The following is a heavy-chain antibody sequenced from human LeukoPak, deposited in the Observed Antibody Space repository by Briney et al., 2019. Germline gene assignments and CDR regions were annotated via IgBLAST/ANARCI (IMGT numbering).Heavy chain of an antibody. CDR3: ASAKHYDFWSGHKSGFDP. D-gene: IGHD3-3*01. CDR1: GFTFSNYW. CDR2: IRYDGSNK. J-gene: IGHJ5*02. V-gene: IGHV3-30*02. Sequence: PGGSLRLSCGASGFTFSNYWMSWVRQAPGKGLEWVAFIRYDGSNKYYADSVKGRFTISRDNSKNTLYLQMNSLRAEDTAVYYCASAKHYDFWSGHKSGFDPWGQGTLVTVSS.